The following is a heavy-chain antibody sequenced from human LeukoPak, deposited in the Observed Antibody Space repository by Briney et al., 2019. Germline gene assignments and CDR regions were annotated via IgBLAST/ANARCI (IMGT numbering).Heavy chain of an antibody. CDR3: ARGTFDSSGYYLFDY. CDR1: GGSISTNY. CDR2: IYNSGNT. V-gene: IGHV4-4*07. J-gene: IGHJ4*02. D-gene: IGHD3-22*01. Sequence: KTSETLSLTCTVSGGSISTNYWSWIRQPAGKGLEWIGRIYNSGNTNYSPSLESRVTMSADTSKNQFPLKLSSVTAADTAVYYCARGTFDSSGYYLFDYWGQGTLVTVS.